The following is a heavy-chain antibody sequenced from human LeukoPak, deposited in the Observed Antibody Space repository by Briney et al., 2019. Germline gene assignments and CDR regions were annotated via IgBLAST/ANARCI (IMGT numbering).Heavy chain of an antibody. CDR2: IYYSGST. D-gene: IGHD6-19*01. CDR3: ARAAAVAGNWFDP. CDR1: GGSISSSSYY. J-gene: IGHJ5*02. V-gene: IGHV4-39*07. Sequence: PSETLSLTCTVSGGSISSSSYYWGWIRQPPGKGLEWIGSIYYSGSTYYNPSLKSRVTISVDTSKNQFSLKLSSVTAADTAVYYCARAAAVAGNWFDPWGQGTLVTVSS.